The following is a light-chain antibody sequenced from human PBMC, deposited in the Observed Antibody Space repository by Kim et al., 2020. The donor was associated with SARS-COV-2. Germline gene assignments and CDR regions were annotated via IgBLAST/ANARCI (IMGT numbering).Light chain of an antibody. V-gene: IGLV2-11*01. J-gene: IGLJ1*01. CDR3: CSYAGTYTYV. CDR1: SNDVGGYKF. Sequence: GHPGTISFTGTSNDVGGYKFVSWYQQPHGKAPQLVINDVSKRPSGVPDRFSGSKSGNTASLTISGLQAEDEADYFCCSYAGTYTYVFGTGTKVTVL. CDR2: DVS.